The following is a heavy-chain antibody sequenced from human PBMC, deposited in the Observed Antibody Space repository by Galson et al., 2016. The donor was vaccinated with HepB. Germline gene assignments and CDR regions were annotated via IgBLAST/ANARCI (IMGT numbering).Heavy chain of an antibody. J-gene: IGHJ4*02. D-gene: IGHD5-12*01. CDR1: GFSFSIYS. V-gene: IGHV3-21*01. CDR3: ARVRPRSGYCFDY. Sequence: SLRLSCAASGFSFSIYSMNWVRQTPGKGLEWVSSISSSNTYIDYEDSVKGRFTISRDNAKNSLYLQMNSLRVEDTAVYYCARVRPRSGYCFDYWGQGTLVTVSS. CDR2: ISSSNTYI.